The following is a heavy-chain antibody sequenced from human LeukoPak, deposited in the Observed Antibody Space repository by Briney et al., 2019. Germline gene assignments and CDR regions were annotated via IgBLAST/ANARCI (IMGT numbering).Heavy chain of an antibody. CDR2: IAVDDTK. Sequence: GGSLRLSCAGSGFTLSSSEMNWVRQAPGKGLGWVSFIAVDDTKYYADSVKGRFTISRDSAKNSLYLQMNSLRAEYTAVYYCASSLSLWANYRCHWGRGTLVTVSS. CDR1: GFTLSSSE. D-gene: IGHD3-16*02. CDR3: ASSLSLWANYRCH. V-gene: IGHV3-48*03. J-gene: IGHJ4*02.